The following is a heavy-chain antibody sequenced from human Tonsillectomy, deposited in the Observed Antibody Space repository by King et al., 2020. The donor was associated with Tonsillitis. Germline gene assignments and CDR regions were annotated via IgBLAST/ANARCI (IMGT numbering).Heavy chain of an antibody. CDR1: GGSISSGDYY. CDR2: IYYSGIT. V-gene: IGHV4-31*03. D-gene: IGHD3-10*01. CDR3: ARVGISGSYRFMDV. J-gene: IGHJ6*03. Sequence: QLPESGPGQVKPSQTLSLTCTVSGGSISSGDYYWSWIRQHPGKGLEWIGYIYYSGITDYNPSLKSRVTISVDTSKKQFSLKVTSVTAADTAVYYCARVGISGSYRFMDVWGKGTTVTVSS.